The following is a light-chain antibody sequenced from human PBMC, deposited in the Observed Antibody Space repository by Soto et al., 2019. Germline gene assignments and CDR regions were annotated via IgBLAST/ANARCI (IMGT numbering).Light chain of an antibody. J-gene: IGKJ4*01. CDR2: RAS. Sequence: EIVMTQSPATLSVSPGERATLSCRASQSVTNNVAWYQQKPGQAPRLLIYRASTRATGLPVRFSGSGSGTEFTLTISSLQSEDFAVYYCQQYNNWPRPTFGGGTRVEI. CDR1: QSVTNN. CDR3: QQYNNWPRPT. V-gene: IGKV3-15*01.